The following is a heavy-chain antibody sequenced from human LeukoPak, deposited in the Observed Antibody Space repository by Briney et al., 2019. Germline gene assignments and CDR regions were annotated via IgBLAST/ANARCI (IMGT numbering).Heavy chain of an antibody. D-gene: IGHD3-10*01. J-gene: IGHJ4*02. CDR1: GFTFSSYA. V-gene: IGHV3-23*01. Sequence: GGSLRLSCAASGFTFSSYAMSWVRQAPGKGLEWVSAISGSGVSTYYADSVKGRFTISRDNSKNTLYLQMNSLRAEDTAVYYCAKGSEGSGSYYNVFDYWGQGTLVTVSS. CDR2: ISGSGVST. CDR3: AKGSEGSGSYYNVFDY.